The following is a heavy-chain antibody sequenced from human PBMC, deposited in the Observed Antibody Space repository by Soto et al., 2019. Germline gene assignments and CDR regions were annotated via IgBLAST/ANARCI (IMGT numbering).Heavy chain of an antibody. CDR1: GYIITDYY. CDR2: INPNTGAT. D-gene: IGHD2-2*02. Sequence: ASVKVSCKASGYIITDYYMHWVRQAPGQGLEWMRWINPNTGATNYARKFQDRVTMSRDTSLNSVYMELSRLRSDDKAVYYCARASVRDCSTTTCFTRHNWFDPWGQGTLVTVS. CDR3: ARASVRDCSTTTCFTRHNWFDP. J-gene: IGHJ5*02. V-gene: IGHV1-2*02.